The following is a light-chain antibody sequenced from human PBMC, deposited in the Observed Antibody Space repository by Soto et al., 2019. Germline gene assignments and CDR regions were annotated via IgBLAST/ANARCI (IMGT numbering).Light chain of an antibody. CDR1: QSVSSSY. CDR3: QQYG. Sequence: EIVLTQSPGTLSLSPGERATLSCRASQSVSSSYLAWYQQKPGQAPRLLIYGASSRATGIPDRFSCSGSGTDFTLTISRLEPEDFAVYYCQQYGFGPGTKVDIK. CDR2: GAS. V-gene: IGKV3-20*01. J-gene: IGKJ3*01.